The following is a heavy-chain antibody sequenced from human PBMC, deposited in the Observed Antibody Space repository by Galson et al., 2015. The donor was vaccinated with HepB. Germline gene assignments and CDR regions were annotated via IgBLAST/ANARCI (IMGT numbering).Heavy chain of an antibody. J-gene: IGHJ4*02. V-gene: IGHV3-73*01. D-gene: IGHD6-19*01. CDR3: ARDETTVAGTPTYRFDY. Sequence: SLRLSCAASGFTFSGSAMHWVRQASGKGLEWVGRIRSKANSYATAYAASVKGRFTISRDDSKNTAYLQMNSLRAEDTAVYYCARDETTVAGTPTYRFDYWGQGTLVTVSS. CDR2: IRSKANSYAT. CDR1: GFTFSGSA.